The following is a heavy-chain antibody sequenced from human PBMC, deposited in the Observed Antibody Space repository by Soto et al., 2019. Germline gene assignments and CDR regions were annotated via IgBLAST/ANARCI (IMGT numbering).Heavy chain of an antibody. CDR3: ARSSGLALSFRFTILEFDP. CDR2: IYYSGST. J-gene: IGHJ5*02. V-gene: IGHV4-30-4*02. D-gene: IGHD3-9*01. Sequence: SSETLSLTCTVSGGSISSGDYYWSWIRQPPGKGLEWIGYIYYSGSTYYNPSLKSRVTISVDTSKNQFSLKLSSVTAADTAVYYCARSSGLALSFRFTILEFDPWGQGTLVTVSS. CDR1: GGSISSGDYY.